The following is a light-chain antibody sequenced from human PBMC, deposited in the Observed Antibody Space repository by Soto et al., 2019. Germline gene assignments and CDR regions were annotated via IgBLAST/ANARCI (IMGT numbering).Light chain of an antibody. Sequence: EIVLTQSPGTLSVSAGDRATLSCRASQRISSSFLAWYQQNPGQAPRLLIYGASSRATGTPHRSSGSGSGTDSPLTISRLEPEDFAVYYCQQYGSSPTTFGQGTRLRL. CDR3: QQYGSSPTT. CDR1: QRISSSF. J-gene: IGKJ5*01. CDR2: GAS. V-gene: IGKV3-20*01.